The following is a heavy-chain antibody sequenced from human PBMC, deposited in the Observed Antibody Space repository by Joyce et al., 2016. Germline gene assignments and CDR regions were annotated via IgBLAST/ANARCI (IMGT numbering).Heavy chain of an antibody. D-gene: IGHD7-27*01. CDR3: ARRVGLGMCYDY. CDR1: GGSFSDNY. CDR2: INQGGSY. J-gene: IGHJ4*02. Sequence: QVQLQQWGAGLLKPSETLSLTCAVYGGSFSDNYWGWLRQPPGKGLEWIGEINQGGSYNYNATLKSRVTMSLDTAKNQCSLKLISVTAADTAVYYCARRVGLGMCYDYWGQGTLVSVSS. V-gene: IGHV4-34*01.